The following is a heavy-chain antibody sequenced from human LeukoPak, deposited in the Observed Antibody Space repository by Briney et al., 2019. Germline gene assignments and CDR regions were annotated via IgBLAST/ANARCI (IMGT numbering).Heavy chain of an antibody. V-gene: IGHV4-61*02. CDR3: ARDLGRGLDAFDI. CDR2: IYTSGIT. J-gene: IGHJ3*02. CDR1: GGSITSSSYY. Sequence: SETLSLTCTVSGGSITSSSYYWSWIRQPAGKGLEWIGRIYTSGITSYNPSLKSRVTMSVDTSKNHFSLRLSSVTAADTALYYCARDLGRGLDAFDIWGQGTMVTVSS. D-gene: IGHD3-16*01.